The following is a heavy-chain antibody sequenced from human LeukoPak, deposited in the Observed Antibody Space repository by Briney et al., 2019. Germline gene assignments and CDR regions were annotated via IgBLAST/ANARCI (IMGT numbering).Heavy chain of an antibody. V-gene: IGHV4-34*01. CDR2: INHSGST. Sequence: PSETLSLTCAVYGGSFSGYHWSWIRQPPGKGLEWIGEINHSGSTNYNPPLKSRVTISVDTSKNQFSLKLSSVTAADTAVYYCASEPLIAAAGTSAFDYWGQGTLVTVSS. CDR3: ASEPLIAAAGTSAFDY. J-gene: IGHJ4*02. D-gene: IGHD6-13*01. CDR1: GGSFSGYH.